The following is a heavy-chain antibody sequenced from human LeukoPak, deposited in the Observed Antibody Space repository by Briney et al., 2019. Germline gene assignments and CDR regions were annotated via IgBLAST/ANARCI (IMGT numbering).Heavy chain of an antibody. D-gene: IGHD6-13*01. CDR1: GFTFSSYS. CDR2: ISSSSSYI. CDR3: ASPRIAAAGTGSYFDY. J-gene: IGHJ4*02. V-gene: IGHV3-21*01. Sequence: GGSLRLSCAASGFTFSSYSMNWVRQAPGKGLEWVSSISSSSSYIYYADSVKGRFTISRDNAKNSLYLQMNSLRAEDTAVYYCASPRIAAAGTGSYFDYWGQGTLVTVSS.